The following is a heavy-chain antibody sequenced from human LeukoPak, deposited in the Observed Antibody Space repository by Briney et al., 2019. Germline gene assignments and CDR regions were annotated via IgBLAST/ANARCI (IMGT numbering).Heavy chain of an antibody. CDR1: GFTVSSNY. J-gene: IGHJ6*03. CDR2: IYSDGST. Sequence: PGGSLRLSCAASGFTVSSNYMNWVRQAPGKGLEWVSLIYSDGSTNYADSLKGRFTISRDNSKNTLFLQMNSLRAEDTAVYYCAKGYGDYVGTYYYYYYMDVWGKGTTVTISS. CDR3: AKGYGDYVGTYYYYYYMDV. V-gene: IGHV3-66*01. D-gene: IGHD4-17*01.